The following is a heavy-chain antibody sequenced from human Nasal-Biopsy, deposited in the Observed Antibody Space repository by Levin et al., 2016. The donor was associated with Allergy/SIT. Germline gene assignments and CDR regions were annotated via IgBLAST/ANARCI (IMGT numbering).Heavy chain of an antibody. CDR2: INPHTGVT. Sequence: ASVKVSCKASGYSFSDYYIHWVRQAPGQGLEWMGWINPHTGVTKYAPNFQGRVTMTRDRSVNTAYMELSGLTSDDTAVYFCARDPGRGWCLDYWGQGTLVTVS. CDR1: GYSFSDYY. CDR3: ARDPGRGWCLDY. D-gene: IGHD6-19*01. V-gene: IGHV1-2*02. J-gene: IGHJ4*02.